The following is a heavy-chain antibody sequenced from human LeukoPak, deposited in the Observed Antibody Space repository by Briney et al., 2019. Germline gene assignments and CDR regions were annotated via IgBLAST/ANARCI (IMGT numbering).Heavy chain of an antibody. Sequence: GTSVKVSCKASGFTFTSSAVQWVRRARGQRLEWIGWIVVGSGNTNYAQKFQERVTITRDMSTSTAYMELSSLRSEDTAVYYCAAGYSSSWYVGNYFDYWGQGTLVTVSS. CDR2: IVVGSGNT. CDR3: AAGYSSSWYVGNYFDY. V-gene: IGHV1-58*01. CDR1: GFTFTSSA. J-gene: IGHJ4*02. D-gene: IGHD6-13*01.